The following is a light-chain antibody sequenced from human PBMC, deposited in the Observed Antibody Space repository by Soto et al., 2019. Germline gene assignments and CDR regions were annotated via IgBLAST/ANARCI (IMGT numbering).Light chain of an antibody. V-gene: IGLV2-8*01. J-gene: IGLJ1*01. Sequence: QSALTQPPSASGSPGQSVTISCTGTTSDIGSYNYVSWYQQHPGKAPKLMIHDVTNRPSGVPDRFAGSKSGNAASLTVSWLQAEDEADYYCISYAGSNNFVFGTGTEVTVL. CDR1: TSDIGSYNY. CDR3: ISYAGSNNFV. CDR2: DVT.